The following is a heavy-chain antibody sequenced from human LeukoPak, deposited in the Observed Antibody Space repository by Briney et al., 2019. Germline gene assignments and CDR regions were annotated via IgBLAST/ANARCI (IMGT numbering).Heavy chain of an antibody. D-gene: IGHD6-19*01. J-gene: IGHJ4*02. CDR2: IIPIFGIA. Sequence: GASVKVSCKASGYTFISYGISWVRQAPGQGLEWMGRIIPIFGIANYAQKFQGRVTITADKSTSTAYMELSSLRSEDTAVYYCARDRSGVAGGGGLDYWGQGTLVTVSS. CDR1: GYTFISYG. CDR3: ARDRSGVAGGGGLDY. V-gene: IGHV1-69*04.